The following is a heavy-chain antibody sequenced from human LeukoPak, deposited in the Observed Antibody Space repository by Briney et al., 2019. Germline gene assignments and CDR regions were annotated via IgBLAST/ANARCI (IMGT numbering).Heavy chain of an antibody. CDR2: IYPGDSDT. CDR3: ARRQGCSSTSCPPDY. V-gene: IGHV5-51*01. CDR1: GYSFTTYW. D-gene: IGHD2-2*01. Sequence: GESLKISGRGSGYSFTTYWIGWVRQMPGKGLEWMGIIYPGDSDTRYTPSFQGQVTMSADKSINTAYLQWSSLKASDTAMYYCARRQGCSSTSCPPDYWGQGTLVTVSP. J-gene: IGHJ4*02.